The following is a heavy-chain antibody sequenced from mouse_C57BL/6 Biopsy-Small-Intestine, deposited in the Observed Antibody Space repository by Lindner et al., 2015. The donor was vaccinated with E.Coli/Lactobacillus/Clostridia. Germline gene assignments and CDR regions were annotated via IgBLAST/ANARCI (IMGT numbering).Heavy chain of an antibody. CDR3: AIYYGSSYFWYLDV. CDR1: GYTFTNYW. CDR2: INPSNAYP. J-gene: IGHJ1*03. V-gene: IGHV1-7*01. Sequence: VQLQESGAELAKPGASVKLSCKASGYTFTNYWMHWVKQRPGQGLEWIGNINPSNAYPKYNQKFKDKATLTADKSSTTAYMQLSGLIFEDSAVYYCAIYYGSSYFWYLDVWGTGTTVTVSS. D-gene: IGHD1-1*01.